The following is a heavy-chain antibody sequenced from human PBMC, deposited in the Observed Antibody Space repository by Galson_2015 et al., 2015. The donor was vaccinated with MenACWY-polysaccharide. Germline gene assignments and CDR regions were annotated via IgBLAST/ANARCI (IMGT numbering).Heavy chain of an antibody. CDR1: GYNFASKW. D-gene: IGHD4-17*01. CDR2: IYPGDSDT. Sequence: QSGAEVKKPGESLKISCEVSGYNFASKWIGWVRQLPGKGLEWMGVIYPGDSDTTYSPSFQGQVTISADRSISTAYLQWSSLKASDTAIYYCARHGLRTSYSSFDPWGQGTQVTVSS. CDR3: ARHGLRTSYSSFDP. J-gene: IGHJ5*02. V-gene: IGHV5-51*01.